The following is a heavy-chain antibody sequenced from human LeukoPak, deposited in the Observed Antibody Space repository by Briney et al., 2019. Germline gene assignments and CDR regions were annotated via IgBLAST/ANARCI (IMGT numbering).Heavy chain of an antibody. Sequence: GGSLRLSCAASGFTFSNYGMSWVRQAPGKGLEWVSAISGSGGSTYYADSVKGRFTISRDNSKNTLYLQMNSLRAEDTAVYYCAKVVGFLYSSGWYYLDYWGQGTLVTVSS. CDR1: GFTFSNYG. CDR3: AKVVGFLYSSGWYYLDY. CDR2: ISGSGGST. D-gene: IGHD6-19*01. J-gene: IGHJ4*02. V-gene: IGHV3-23*01.